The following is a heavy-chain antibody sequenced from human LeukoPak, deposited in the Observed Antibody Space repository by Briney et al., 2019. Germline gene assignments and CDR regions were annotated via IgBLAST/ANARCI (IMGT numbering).Heavy chain of an antibody. J-gene: IGHJ4*02. CDR2: ISSGSSAI. CDR1: GFTFSSYN. Sequence: PGGSLRLSCAASGFTFSSYNMNWVRQAPGKGLERVSYISSGSSAIYYADSVKGRFTISRDNAKNSLFLQMNSLRAEDTAVYYCARNAGFYGSDSWGQGTLVTVSS. CDR3: ARNAGFYGSDS. V-gene: IGHV3-48*01. D-gene: IGHD3-10*01.